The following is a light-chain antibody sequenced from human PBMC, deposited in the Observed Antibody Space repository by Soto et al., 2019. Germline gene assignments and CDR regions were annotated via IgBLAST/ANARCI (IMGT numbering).Light chain of an antibody. J-gene: IGLJ2*01. Sequence: QSVLPQPPSASGTPGQRVTISCSGSSSKIVSNYVYWYQQLPGTAPKLLIYRNNQRPAGVPDRFAGSKSGTSASLAISGLRAEYEAANYCGGWKESRSGVVFGVRTKLPV. CDR2: RNN. CDR3: GGWKESRSGVV. V-gene: IGLV1-47*01. CDR1: SSKIVSNY.